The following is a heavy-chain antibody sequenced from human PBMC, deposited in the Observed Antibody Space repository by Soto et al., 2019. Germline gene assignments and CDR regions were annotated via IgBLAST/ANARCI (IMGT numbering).Heavy chain of an antibody. CDR3: ARVGRDIVVVPAATRPYYYYYMDV. V-gene: IGHV4-34*01. Sequence: SETLSLTCAVYGGSFSGYYWSWIRQPPGKGLEWIGEINHSGSTNYNPSLKSRVTISVDTSKNQFSLKLSSVTAADTAVYYCARVGRDIVVVPAATRPYYYYYMDVWGKGTTVTVSS. CDR2: INHSGST. J-gene: IGHJ6*03. CDR1: GGSFSGYY. D-gene: IGHD2-2*01.